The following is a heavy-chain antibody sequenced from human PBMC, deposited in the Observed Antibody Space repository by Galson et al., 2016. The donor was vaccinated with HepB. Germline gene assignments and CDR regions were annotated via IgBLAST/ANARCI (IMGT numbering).Heavy chain of an antibody. CDR3: AASEQLTGTIDY. D-gene: IGHD1-7*01. Sequence: CAISGDSVSSNGVAWNWIRQSPSRGLEWLGRTYYRSKWYIDYAESVKSRISINPDTSKNQFSLQLNSVTPEDTAVYYCAASEQLTGTIDYWGRGTLVTVSS. V-gene: IGHV6-1*01. CDR1: GDSVSSNGVA. J-gene: IGHJ4*02. CDR2: TYYRSKWYI.